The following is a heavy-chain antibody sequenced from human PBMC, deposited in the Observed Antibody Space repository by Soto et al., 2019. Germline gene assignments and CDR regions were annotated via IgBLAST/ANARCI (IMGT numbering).Heavy chain of an antibody. D-gene: IGHD5-18*01. J-gene: IGHJ6*02. CDR1: GGSISSGGYY. V-gene: IGHV4-31*03. CDR2: IYYSGST. CDR3: ARLGSLGTAMAQYGMDV. Sequence: SETLSLTCTVSGGSISSGGYYWSWTRQHPGKGLEWIGYIYYSGSTYYNPSLKSRVTISVDTSKNQFSLKLSSVTAADTAVYYCARLGSLGTAMAQYGMDVWGQGTTVTVSS.